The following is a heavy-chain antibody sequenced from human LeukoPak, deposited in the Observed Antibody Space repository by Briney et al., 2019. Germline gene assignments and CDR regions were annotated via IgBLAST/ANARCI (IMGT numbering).Heavy chain of an antibody. D-gene: IGHD2-2*01. V-gene: IGHV3-48*03. CDR3: ARHPRVVGSATRQYYFDY. Sequence: GGSLRLSCAASGFTFSSYEMNWVRQAPGKGLEWVSYVSSSGSTIYYADSVKGRFTISGDNAKNSLYLQMNSLRAEDTAVYYCARHPRVVGSATRQYYFDYWGQGTLVTVSS. CDR1: GFTFSSYE. CDR2: VSSSGSTI. J-gene: IGHJ4*02.